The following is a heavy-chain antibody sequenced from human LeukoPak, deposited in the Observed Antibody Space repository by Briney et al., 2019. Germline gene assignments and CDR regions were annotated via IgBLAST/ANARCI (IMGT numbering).Heavy chain of an antibody. J-gene: IGHJ4*02. CDR3: ARVGPIYYDSSGYSTSFDY. Sequence: GGSLRLSCEPSGFIFSTYSMNWVRQAPGKGLEWVSAISDSGDNTYYADSVRGRFTISRDNSMNTLYLQMNTLRAEDTAVYYCARVGPIYYDSSGYSTSFDYWGQGTLVTVSS. CDR2: ISDSGDNT. V-gene: IGHV3-23*01. D-gene: IGHD3-22*01. CDR1: GFIFSTYS.